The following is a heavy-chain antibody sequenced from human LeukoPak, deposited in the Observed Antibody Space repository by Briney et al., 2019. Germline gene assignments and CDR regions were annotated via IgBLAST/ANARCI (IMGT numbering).Heavy chain of an antibody. D-gene: IGHD2-8*02. CDR1: GGSISSYY. V-gene: IGHV4-59*01. CDR2: IYYSGST. J-gene: IGHJ6*03. CDR3: ARDAAGGGYYYYYMDV. Sequence: SETLSLTCTVSGGSISSYYWSWIRQPPGKGLEWIGYIYYSGSTNYNPSLKSRVTISVDTSKNQFSLKLSSVTAADTAVYYCARDAAGGGYYYYYMDVWGKGTTVTVSS.